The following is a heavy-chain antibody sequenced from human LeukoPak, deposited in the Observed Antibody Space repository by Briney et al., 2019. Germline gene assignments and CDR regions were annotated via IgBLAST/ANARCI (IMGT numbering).Heavy chain of an antibody. CDR1: GGSFSGYY. Sequence: SETLSLTCAVCGGSFSGYYWSWIRQPPGKGLEWIGEINHSGSTNYNPSLKSRVTISVDTSKNQFSLKLSSVTAADTAVYYCARLAYDSDGRTLDYWGQGTLVTVSS. CDR3: ARLAYDSDGRTLDY. J-gene: IGHJ4*02. D-gene: IGHD3-16*01. CDR2: INHSGST. V-gene: IGHV4-34*01.